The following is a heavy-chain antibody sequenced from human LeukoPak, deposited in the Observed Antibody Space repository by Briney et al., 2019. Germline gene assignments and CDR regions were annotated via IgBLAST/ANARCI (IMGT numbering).Heavy chain of an antibody. V-gene: IGHV3-30*02. CDR3: AKRTSTGSTDLYSSYMDV. CDR2: IWYDVSDR. J-gene: IGHJ6*03. Sequence: GGSHAGACAASGFSFSNYGVHWVRQAPGQGLEWVAYIWYDVSDRYYGDSVKGRFTISRDNSKNTLYLQMNSLRVEDTAVYYCAKRTSTGSTDLYSSYMDVWGKGTTVTVSS. D-gene: IGHD3-10*01. CDR1: GFSFSNYG.